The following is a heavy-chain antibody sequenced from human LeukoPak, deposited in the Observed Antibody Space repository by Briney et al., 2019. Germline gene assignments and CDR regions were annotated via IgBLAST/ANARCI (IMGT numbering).Heavy chain of an antibody. CDR2: IYTSGST. V-gene: IGHV4-4*07. CDR3: ARGDIVVNWFDP. D-gene: IGHD2-2*01. CDR1: GGSISSYY. Sequence: SETLSLTCTVSGGSISSYYWSWIRQPAGKGLEWIGRIYTSGSTNYNPSLKSRVTTSVDTSKNQFSLKLSSVTAADTAVYYCARGDIVVNWFDPWGQGTLVTVSS. J-gene: IGHJ5*02.